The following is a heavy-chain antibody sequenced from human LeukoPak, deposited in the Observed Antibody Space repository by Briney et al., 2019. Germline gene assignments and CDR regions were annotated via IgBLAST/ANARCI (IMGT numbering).Heavy chain of an antibody. CDR2: ISGSGGST. CDR3: AKVGQNYDILTYYFDY. D-gene: IGHD3-9*01. CDR1: GFTFSSYD. V-gene: IGHV3-23*01. Sequence: GGSLRLSCAVSGFTFSSYDMSWVRQAPGKGLEWVSGISGSGGSTYYADSVKGRFTISRHTSKNALYLQMNSLRVEDTAVYYCAKVGQNYDILTYYFDYWGQGTLVTVSS. J-gene: IGHJ4*02.